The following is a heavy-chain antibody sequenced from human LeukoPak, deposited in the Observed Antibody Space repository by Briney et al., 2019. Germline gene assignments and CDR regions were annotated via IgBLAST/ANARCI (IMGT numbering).Heavy chain of an antibody. D-gene: IGHD2-2*01. CDR2: IYPGDSDT. V-gene: IGHV5-51*01. CDR3: ARLPGDIVVVPAASWFDP. J-gene: IGHJ5*02. CDR1: GYSFTSYW. Sequence: GASLQISCKGSGYSFTSYWIGWGRQMPGKGLEWRGIIYPGDSDTRYSPSFQGQVTISADKSISTAYLQWSSLKASDTAMYYCARLPGDIVVVPAASWFDPWGQGTLVTVSS.